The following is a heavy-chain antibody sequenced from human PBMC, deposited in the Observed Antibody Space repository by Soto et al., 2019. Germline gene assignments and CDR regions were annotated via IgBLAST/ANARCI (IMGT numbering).Heavy chain of an antibody. CDR3: VSDRGYGHASVPYS. D-gene: IGHD5-18*01. V-gene: IGHV3-30*03. CDR2: ISYDGSVQ. J-gene: IGHJ4*02. CDR1: GFAFSSYG. Sequence: QAQLVESGGGVVQPGRSLRLSCAASGFAFSSYGMHWVRQAPGTGLEWVAVISYDGSVQHYADSVKGRFTISRDNSKNMALLQMSSLRAEDTAVYYCVSDRGYGHASVPYSWGQGTLVSVSS.